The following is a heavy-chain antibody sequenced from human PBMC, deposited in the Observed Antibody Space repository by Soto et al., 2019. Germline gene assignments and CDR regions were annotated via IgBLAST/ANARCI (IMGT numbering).Heavy chain of an antibody. CDR2: ISYDGSNK. CDR3: ARDTGLPTGTTPYFDY. CDR1: GFTFSSYA. J-gene: IGHJ4*02. V-gene: IGHV3-30-3*01. D-gene: IGHD1-1*01. Sequence: GGSLRLTCAASGFTFSSYAMHWVRQAPGKGLEWVAVISYDGSNKYYADSVKGRFTISRDNSKNALYLQMNSLRAEDTAVYYCARDTGLPTGTTPYFDYWGQGTLVTVSS.